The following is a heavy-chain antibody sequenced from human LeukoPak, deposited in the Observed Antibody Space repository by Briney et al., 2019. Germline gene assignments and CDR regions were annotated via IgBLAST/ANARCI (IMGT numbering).Heavy chain of an antibody. D-gene: IGHD2-2*01. CDR3: ARRVVVPAAPYYFDY. V-gene: IGHV3-74*01. J-gene: IGHJ4*02. CDR2: INSDGSST. Sequence: GGSLRLSCAASGFIFSSYWMHRVRQAPGKGLVWVSCINSDGSSTSYADSVKGRFTISRDNAKNTLYLQMNSLRAEDTAVYYCARRVVVPAAPYYFDYWGQGTLVTVSS. CDR1: GFIFSSYW.